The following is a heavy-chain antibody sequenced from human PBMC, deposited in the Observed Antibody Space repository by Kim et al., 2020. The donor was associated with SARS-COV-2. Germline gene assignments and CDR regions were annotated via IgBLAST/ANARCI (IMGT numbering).Heavy chain of an antibody. J-gene: IGHJ6*01. CDR1: GFTFGSFS. CDR3: ANPTTSGVTVAGGVF. V-gene: IGHV3-23*01. CDR2: MTPNGDT. D-gene: IGHD6-19*01. Sequence: GGSLRLSCAGSGFTFGSFSISWVRQAPGKGLEWVSAMTPNGDTYYADSVTGRFTISRDNSKSTLYMQLHTLRAQDTDVSDCANPTTSGVTVAGGVFWG.